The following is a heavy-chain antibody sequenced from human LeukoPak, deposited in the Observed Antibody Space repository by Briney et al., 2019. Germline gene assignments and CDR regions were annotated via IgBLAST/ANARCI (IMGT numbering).Heavy chain of an antibody. Sequence: ASVKVSCKASGYTFTSYGISWVRQAPGQGLEWMGWISAYNGNTNYAQKLQGRVNMTTDTSTSTVYMELRSLRSDDTAVYYCASVAGITGRNWFDPWGQGTLVTVSS. V-gene: IGHV1-18*01. J-gene: IGHJ5*02. CDR3: ASVAGITGRNWFDP. CDR2: ISAYNGNT. CDR1: GYTFTSYG. D-gene: IGHD1-20*01.